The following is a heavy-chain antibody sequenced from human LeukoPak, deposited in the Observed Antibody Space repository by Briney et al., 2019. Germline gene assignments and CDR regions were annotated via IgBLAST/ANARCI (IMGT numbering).Heavy chain of an antibody. CDR3: AKGAVADQRWGY. CDR2: ISGSGGST. V-gene: IGHV3-23*01. J-gene: IGHJ4*02. D-gene: IGHD6-19*01. CDR1: GFTFSSYA. Sequence: GGSLTLSCAASGFTFSSYAMSWVRQSPGKGLEWVSAISGSGGSTYYAYSVKGRFIISRDNYKNTLYLQMNSLRAEDTAVYYCAKGAVADQRWGYWGEGTLVTVSS.